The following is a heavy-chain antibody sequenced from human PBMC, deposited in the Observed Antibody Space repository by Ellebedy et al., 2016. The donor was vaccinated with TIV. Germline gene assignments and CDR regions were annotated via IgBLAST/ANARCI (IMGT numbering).Heavy chain of an antibody. J-gene: IGHJ5*01. V-gene: IGHV3-30*18. CDR1: GFTFSNFG. CDR2: ISYHESNK. Sequence: GESLKISCAASGFTFSNFGMHWVRQAPGKGLEWVAAISYHESNKWYADSVRGRFTVSSDNSKNTLFLQLTSLRAEDTALYYCAKYSQGGYDLPLDSWGQGTRVTVSS. D-gene: IGHD5-12*01. CDR3: AKYSQGGYDLPLDS.